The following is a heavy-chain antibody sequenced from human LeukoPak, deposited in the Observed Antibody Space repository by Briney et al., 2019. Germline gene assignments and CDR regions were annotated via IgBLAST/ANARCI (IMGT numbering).Heavy chain of an antibody. J-gene: IGHJ4*02. CDR3: ARGLRYFDWLQNYYFDY. CDR1: GFTFSAYW. Sequence: GGSLRLSCAASGFTFSAYWMHWVRQVPGKGLEWVSRINNDGSSTTYADSVKGRFTISRDNAKNTLFLQMNSLRAEDTAVYYCARGLRYFDWLQNYYFDYWGQGTLVTVSS. D-gene: IGHD3-9*01. V-gene: IGHV3-74*01. CDR2: INNDGSST.